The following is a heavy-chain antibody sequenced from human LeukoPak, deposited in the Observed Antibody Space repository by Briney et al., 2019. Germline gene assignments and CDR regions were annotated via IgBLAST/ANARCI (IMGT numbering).Heavy chain of an antibody. Sequence: GGSLRLSCAASGFTFSSYDMHWVRQATGKGLEWVSAIGTAGDTYYPGSVKGRFTISRENAENSLYLQMNSLRAGDTAVYYCAREDDSSGYFDYWGQGTLVTVSS. J-gene: IGHJ4*02. CDR1: GFTFSSYD. CDR2: IGTAGDT. CDR3: AREDDSSGYFDY. V-gene: IGHV3-13*01. D-gene: IGHD3-22*01.